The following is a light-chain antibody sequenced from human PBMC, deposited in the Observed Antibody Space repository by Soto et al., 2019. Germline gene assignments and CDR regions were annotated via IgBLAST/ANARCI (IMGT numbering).Light chain of an antibody. CDR2: DTT. V-gene: IGLV7-46*01. CDR1: AGAVTSGHF. Sequence: QAVVTQESSLTVSPGGTVTLTCASSAGAVTSGHFPYWFQQKPGQAPRTLIYDTTKKHAWTPARFSGSLLGGKAALTLSGAQPEDEAEYYCLLSYSGASVFGTGSKGTAL. J-gene: IGLJ1*01. CDR3: LLSYSGASV.